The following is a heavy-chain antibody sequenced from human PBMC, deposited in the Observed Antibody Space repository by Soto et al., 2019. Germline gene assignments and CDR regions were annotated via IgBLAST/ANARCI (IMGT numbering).Heavy chain of an antibody. Sequence: QVQLVQSGAEVKKPGSSVKVSCKASGGTFSSYTISWVRQAPGQGLEWMGRIIPILGIANYAQKFQGRVTPTAAKSTRTAYVVLRSLRSEETAVYYCEGGGCRGGSCYATFDSWGQGTLVTVSS. CDR1: GGTFSSYT. CDR2: IIPILGIA. D-gene: IGHD2-15*01. CDR3: EGGGCRGGSCYATFDS. V-gene: IGHV1-69*02. J-gene: IGHJ4*02.